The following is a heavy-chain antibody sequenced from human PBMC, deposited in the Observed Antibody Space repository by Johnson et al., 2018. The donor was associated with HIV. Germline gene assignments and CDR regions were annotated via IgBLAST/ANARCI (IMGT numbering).Heavy chain of an antibody. Sequence: QVQLVESGGGLVQPGGSLRLSCAASRFTFINYAMNWVRQAPGTGLEWVAVISYDGSNKYYADSVKGRFTISRDNSKNTLYLQMNSLGAEDTAVYYCARGRARGEQLRGGAFDLWGQGTMVTVSS. CDR3: ARGRARGEQLRGGAFDL. CDR2: ISYDGSNK. D-gene: IGHD1-26*01. V-gene: IGHV3-30-3*01. CDR1: RFTFINYA. J-gene: IGHJ3*01.